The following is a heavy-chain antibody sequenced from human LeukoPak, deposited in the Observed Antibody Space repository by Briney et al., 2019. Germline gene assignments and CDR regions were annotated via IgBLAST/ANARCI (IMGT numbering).Heavy chain of an antibody. Sequence: GGSLRLSCAASGFRFSDFTMNWVRQAPGKGLEWVSSISSSSSYIYYADSVKGRFTISRDNAKNSLYLQMNSLRAEDTAVYYCARDRRDAFDIWGQGTMVTVSS. CDR1: GFRFSDFT. V-gene: IGHV3-21*01. CDR2: ISSSSSYI. CDR3: ARDRRDAFDI. J-gene: IGHJ3*02.